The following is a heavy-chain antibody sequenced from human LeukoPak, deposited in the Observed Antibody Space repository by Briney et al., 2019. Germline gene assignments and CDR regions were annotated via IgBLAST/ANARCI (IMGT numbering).Heavy chain of an antibody. CDR1: GGSFSGYY. J-gene: IGHJ4*02. CDR2: INHSGST. Sequence: PSETLSLTCAVYGGSFSGYYWSWIRQPPGKGLEWIGEINHSGSTNYNPSLKSRVTISVDTSKNQFSLKLSSVTAADTAVYYCAREVVYCSSTSCSSAFDYWGQGTLVTVSS. D-gene: IGHD2-2*01. CDR3: AREVVYCSSTSCSSAFDY. V-gene: IGHV4-34*01.